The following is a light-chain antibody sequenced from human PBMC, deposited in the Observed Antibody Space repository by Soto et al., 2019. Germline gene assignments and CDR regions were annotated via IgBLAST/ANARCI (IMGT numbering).Light chain of an antibody. V-gene: IGKV3D-15*01. CDR3: HQYHNLPRT. J-gene: IGKJ1*01. Sequence: IVMTQSPATLSVSPGERATLSCRASERVSSNLAWYQQKPGQAPRLLLYATSTRAMGIPARFRGSGSGTDFTLTISSLQSEDFAVYYCHQYHNLPRTFGQGTKVEIK. CDR1: ERVSSN. CDR2: ATS.